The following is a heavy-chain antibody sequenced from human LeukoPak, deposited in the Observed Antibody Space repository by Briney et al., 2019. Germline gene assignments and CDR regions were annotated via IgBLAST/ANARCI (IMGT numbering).Heavy chain of an antibody. CDR1: GGSFSSEA. CDR2: IVPIFGTA. D-gene: IGHD2-15*01. CDR3: GRKAGDCGGGSCYSIDY. J-gene: IGHJ4*02. V-gene: IGHV1-69*05. Sequence: SVKVSCKAFGGSFSSEAISWVRQAPGQGLEWMGGIVPIFGTANYAQKFQGRVTITTDESTSTAYMEVSSLRSEDTAVYYCGRKAGDCGGGSCYSIDYWGQGTLVTVSS.